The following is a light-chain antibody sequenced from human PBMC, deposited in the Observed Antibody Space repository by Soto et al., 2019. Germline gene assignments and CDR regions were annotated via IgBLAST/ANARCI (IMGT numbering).Light chain of an antibody. V-gene: IGLV9-49*01. CDR3: GADHGSGSNLVRWV. CDR2: VGTGGIVG. Sequence: QPVLTQPPSASASLGASVTLTCTLSSGYSNYKVDWYQQRPGKGPRFVMRVGTGGIVGSKGDGIPDRFSVLGSGLNRYLTIKNIQEEDESDYHCGADHGSGSNLVRWVFGGGTKLTVL. J-gene: IGLJ3*02. CDR1: SGYSNYK.